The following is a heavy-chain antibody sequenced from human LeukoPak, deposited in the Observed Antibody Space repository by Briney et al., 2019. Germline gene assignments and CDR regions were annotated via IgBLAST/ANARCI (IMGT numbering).Heavy chain of an antibody. V-gene: IGHV5-51*01. J-gene: IGHJ6*03. Sequence: GESLKISCKGSGYSFTSYWIGWVRQMPGKGLEWMGIFYPGDSDTRYSPSFQGQVTISADKSISTAYLQWSSLKASDTAMYYCARGKGYCSSTSCYLTRDYYYYMDVWGKGTTVTVSS. CDR3: ARGKGYCSSTSCYLTRDYYYYMDV. D-gene: IGHD2-2*01. CDR2: FYPGDSDT. CDR1: GYSFTSYW.